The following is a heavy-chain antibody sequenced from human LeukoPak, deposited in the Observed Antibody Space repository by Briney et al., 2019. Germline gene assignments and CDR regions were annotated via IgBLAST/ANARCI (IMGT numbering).Heavy chain of an antibody. D-gene: IGHD2-2*01. CDR3: ARLKCISTTCPSRYVMDV. Sequence: PSETLSLTCSVSGGSISSYYWSWIRQPPGKGLEYIGYIYYSGSTNYNPSLKSRITISVDTSKDQFSLNLTSVTAADTAVYYCARLKCISTTCPSRYVMDVWGQGTTVTVSS. CDR2: IYYSGST. V-gene: IGHV4-59*01. J-gene: IGHJ6*02. CDR1: GGSISSYY.